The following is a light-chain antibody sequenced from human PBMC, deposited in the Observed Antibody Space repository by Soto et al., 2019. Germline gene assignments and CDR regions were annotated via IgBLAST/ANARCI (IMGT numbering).Light chain of an antibody. CDR3: HRYGSSPLWT. CDR2: GAS. V-gene: IGKV3-20*01. Sequence: EIVLTQSPGTLSLSPGERATLSCRASQSVSSSYLAWYQQKPGQAPRLLIYGASNSATGIPARFSGSGSGTDFALTISRLEPDDFGVYYCHRYGSSPLWTCGQGTKVEIQ. J-gene: IGKJ1*01. CDR1: QSVSSSY.